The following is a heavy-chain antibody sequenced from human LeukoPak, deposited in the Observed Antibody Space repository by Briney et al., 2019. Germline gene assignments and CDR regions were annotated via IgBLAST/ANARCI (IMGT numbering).Heavy chain of an antibody. CDR2: INPSGGST. D-gene: IGHD6-19*01. V-gene: IGHV1-46*01. CDR3: ATSSGGWHGETDY. J-gene: IGHJ4*02. CDR1: GYTFTSYY. Sequence: ASVKVSCKASGYTFTSYYMHWVRQAPGQGLEWMGIINPSGGSTSYAQKFQGRVTMTRDTSTSTVYMGLSSLRSEDTAVYYCATSSGGWHGETDYWGQGTLVTVSS.